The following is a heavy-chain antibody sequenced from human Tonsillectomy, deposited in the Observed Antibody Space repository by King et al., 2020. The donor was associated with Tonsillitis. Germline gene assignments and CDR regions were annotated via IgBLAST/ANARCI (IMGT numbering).Heavy chain of an antibody. CDR1: GFTFSNAW. CDR3: TTMYYYDSSGYPVDY. Sequence: VQLVESGGGLVKPGGSLRLSCAASGFTFSNAWMNWVRQAPGKGLEWVGRIKSKTDGGTTDYAAPVKGRFTISRDDSKNTLYLQMKSLKTEDTAVYYCTTMYYYDSSGYPVDYWGQGTLVTVSS. J-gene: IGHJ4*02. D-gene: IGHD3-22*01. CDR2: IKSKTDGGTT. V-gene: IGHV3-15*07.